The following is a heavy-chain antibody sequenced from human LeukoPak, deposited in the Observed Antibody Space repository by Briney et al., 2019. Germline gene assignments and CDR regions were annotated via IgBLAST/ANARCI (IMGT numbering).Heavy chain of an antibody. CDR1: GFTFSSYG. D-gene: IGHD5-12*01. CDR2: ISYDGSKK. Sequence: GRSVRLSCAASGFTFSSYGMHWVRQAPGKGLEWVAAISYDGSKKYYADSVKGRFTISRDNSKNTLYLQMSSLRAEDTAVYYCAKGGYSGSAYFDYWGQGTLVTVSS. J-gene: IGHJ4*02. CDR3: AKGGYSGSAYFDY. V-gene: IGHV3-30*18.